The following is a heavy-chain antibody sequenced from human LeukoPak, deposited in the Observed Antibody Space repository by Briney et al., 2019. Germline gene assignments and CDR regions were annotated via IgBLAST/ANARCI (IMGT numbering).Heavy chain of an antibody. D-gene: IGHD5-12*01. CDR1: GYTFTGYY. CDR2: INPNNGGT. CDR3: ARDKYTGYETFDY. Sequence: GASVKVSFKASGYTFTGYYIHWVRQPPGQGLERMGWINPNNGGTNYAQKFQGRVTMTRDTSISTAYLELNRLTSDDTAVYYCARDKYTGYETFDYWGQGTPVTVSS. V-gene: IGHV1-2*02. J-gene: IGHJ4*02.